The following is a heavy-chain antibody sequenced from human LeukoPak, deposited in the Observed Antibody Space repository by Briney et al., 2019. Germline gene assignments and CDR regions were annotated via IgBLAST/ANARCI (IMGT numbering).Heavy chain of an antibody. V-gene: IGHV3-15*01. CDR1: RFTFSNAW. CDR3: TTWDYVDY. J-gene: IGHJ4*02. Sequence: GGSLRLSCVGSRFTFSNAWMSWVRQAPGKGLEWVGRIKSNVNGGTIDYAPPVKGRFIISRDDSKDTLYLHMSSLKIEDTAVYYCTTWDYVDYWGQGTLVTVS. D-gene: IGHD1-26*01. CDR2: IKSNVNGGTI.